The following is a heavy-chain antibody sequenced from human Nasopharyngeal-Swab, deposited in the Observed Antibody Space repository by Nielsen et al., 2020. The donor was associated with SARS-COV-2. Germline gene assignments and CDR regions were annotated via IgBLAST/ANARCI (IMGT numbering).Heavy chain of an antibody. V-gene: IGHV4-34*01. CDR1: GESFSGHF. CDR3: ARGLRVVVPTGMKDKSSGRPRFASYYSGIDV. Sequence: SETLSLTCAVYGESFSGHFWTWIRQTPGKGLEWIGEIDHRGNTKYNPPLKGRVTISADTSKSHFSLKLSSVTAADTAVYYCARGLRVVVPTGMKDKSSGRPRFASYYSGIDVWGQGTTVTVSS. D-gene: IGHD3-22*01. J-gene: IGHJ6*02. CDR2: IDHRGNT.